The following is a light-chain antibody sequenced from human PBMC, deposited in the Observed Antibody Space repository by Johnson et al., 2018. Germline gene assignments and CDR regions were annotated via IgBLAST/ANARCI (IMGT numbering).Light chain of an antibody. J-gene: IGLJ1*01. V-gene: IGLV1-51*02. CDR1: SSNIGNNY. CDR3: GTWDSSLSAGNV. Sequence: QSVLTQPPSVSAAPGQKVTISCSGSSSNIGNNYVSWYQQLPGTAPKLLIYENNKRPSGIPDRFSGSKSGTSATLGITGIQPRDEADYYCGTWDSSLSAGNVFGTGTTVTVL. CDR2: ENN.